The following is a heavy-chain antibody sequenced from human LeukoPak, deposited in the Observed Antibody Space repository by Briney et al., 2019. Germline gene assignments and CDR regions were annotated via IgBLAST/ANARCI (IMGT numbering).Heavy chain of an antibody. CDR2: IYYSGST. CDR1: GGFISSYY. V-gene: IGHV4-59*08. D-gene: IGHD4-17*01. J-gene: IGHJ4*02. CDR3: AGRRLRPSIIIDY. Sequence: SETLSLTCTVSGGFISSYYWSWIRQPPGKGLEWIGYIYYSGSTYYNPSLKSRVTISVDTSKNQFSLKLSSVTAADTAVYYCAGRRLRPSIIIDYWGQGTLVTVSS.